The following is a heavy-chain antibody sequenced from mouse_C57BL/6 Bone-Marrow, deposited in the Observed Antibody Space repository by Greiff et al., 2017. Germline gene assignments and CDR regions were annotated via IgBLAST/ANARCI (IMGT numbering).Heavy chain of an antibody. V-gene: IGHV1-80*01. CDR3: ARRANWDTVFDY. CDR1: GYAFSSYW. D-gene: IGHD4-1*01. Sequence: VQLQQSGAELVKPGASVKISCKASGYAFSSYWMNWVKQRPGKGLEWIGQIYPGDGDTNYNGKFKGKATLTADKSSSTAYMHLSILTAEDAAVYVGARRANWDTVFDYWGQGTTLTVSS. J-gene: IGHJ2*01. CDR2: IYPGDGDT.